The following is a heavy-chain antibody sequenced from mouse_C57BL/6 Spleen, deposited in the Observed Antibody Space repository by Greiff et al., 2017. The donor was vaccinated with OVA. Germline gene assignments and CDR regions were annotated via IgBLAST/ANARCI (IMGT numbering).Heavy chain of an antibody. CDR1: GYTFTSYW. V-gene: IGHV1-69*01. D-gene: IGHD1-1*01. CDR2: IDPSDSYT. Sequence: VQLQQSGAELVMPGASVKLSCKASGYTFTSYWMHWVKQRPGQGLEWIGEIDPSDSYTNYNQKFKGKSTLTVDKSSSTAYMQLSSLTSEDSAVYYCARKELRYYFDYWGQGTTLTVSS. CDR3: ARKELRYYFDY. J-gene: IGHJ2*01.